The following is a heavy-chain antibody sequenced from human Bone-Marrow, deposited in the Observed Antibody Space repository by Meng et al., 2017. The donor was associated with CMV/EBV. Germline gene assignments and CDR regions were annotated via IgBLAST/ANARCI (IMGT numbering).Heavy chain of an antibody. CDR3: ARVDEYFQH. V-gene: IGHV4-39*01. CDR2: IYYSGST. Sequence: SETLSLTCTVSGGSISSSSYYWGWIRQPPGKRLEWIESIYYSGSTYYNPSLKSRVTISVDTSTNQFSLKLSCVTAADTAVYYCARVDEYFQHWGQGTLVTVSS. J-gene: IGHJ1*01. CDR1: GGSISSSSYY.